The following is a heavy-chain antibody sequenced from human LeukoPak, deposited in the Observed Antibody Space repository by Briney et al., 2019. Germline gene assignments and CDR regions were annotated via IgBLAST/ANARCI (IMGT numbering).Heavy chain of an antibody. CDR3: AREVRPIVATTTQYYYYYGMDV. CDR1: GYTFTSYY. D-gene: IGHD5-12*01. V-gene: IGHV1-46*01. CDR2: INPSGSST. Sequence: ASVKVSCKASGYTFTSYYMHWVRQAPGQGLEWMGIINPSGSSTSYAQKFQGRVTMTRDTSTSTVYMELSSLRSEDTAVYYCAREVRPIVATTTQYYYYYGMDVWGQGTTVTVSS. J-gene: IGHJ6*02.